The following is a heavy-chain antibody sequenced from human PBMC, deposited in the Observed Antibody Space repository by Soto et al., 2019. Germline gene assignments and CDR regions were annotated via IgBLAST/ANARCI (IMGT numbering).Heavy chain of an antibody. J-gene: IGHJ4*02. Sequence: SQTLSLPCAISGDSVSSNSSACNFIRQSPSRGLELLGRTYYRSKWYNDYAVSVKSRITINPDTSKNQFSLQLNSVTPEDTAVYYCARDGGYCSSTSCYRGAFDYWGQGTLVTVSS. V-gene: IGHV6-1*01. CDR1: GDSVSSNSSA. CDR3: ARDGGYCSSTSCYRGAFDY. CDR2: TYYRSKWYN. D-gene: IGHD2-2*02.